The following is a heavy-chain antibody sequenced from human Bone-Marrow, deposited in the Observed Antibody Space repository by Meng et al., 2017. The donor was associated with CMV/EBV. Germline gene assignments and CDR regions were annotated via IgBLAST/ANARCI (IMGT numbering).Heavy chain of an antibody. J-gene: IGHJ4*02. CDR1: GFTFSSRW. Sequence: GESLKISCAASGFTFSSRWMHWVRQAPGKELVWVSHISPDGINTRYADSVKGRFTISRDNARNTLYLQMTSLRAEDTAMYFCARRGDDWNDYFDYWGRGTLVTVSS. CDR3: ARRGDDWNDYFDY. V-gene: IGHV3-74*01. CDR2: ISPDGINT. D-gene: IGHD1-1*01.